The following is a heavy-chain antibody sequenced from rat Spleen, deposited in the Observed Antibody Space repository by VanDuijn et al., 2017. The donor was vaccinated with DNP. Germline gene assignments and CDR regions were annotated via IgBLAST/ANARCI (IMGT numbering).Heavy chain of an antibody. CDR1: GFTFSDYG. CDR2: ISYDGSRT. D-gene: IGHD4-3*01. Sequence: EVQLVESGGDLVQPGRSLKLSCAASGFTFSDYGMAWVLQAPKKGLEWVATISYDGSRTYYRDSVKGRFTISRDNAKSTLYLQMDSLRSEDTATYYCARHNSGFDYWGQGVMVTVSS. J-gene: IGHJ2*01. CDR3: ARHNSGFDY. V-gene: IGHV5S10*01.